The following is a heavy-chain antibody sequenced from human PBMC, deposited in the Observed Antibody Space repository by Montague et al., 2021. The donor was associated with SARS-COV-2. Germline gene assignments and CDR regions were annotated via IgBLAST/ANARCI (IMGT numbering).Heavy chain of an antibody. V-gene: IGHV4-39*01. J-gene: IGHJ4*02. CDR3: ATQEDPSGWIPGPFDF. CDR1: GGSISSSTYY. Sequence: SETLSLTCTVSGGSISSSTYYWAWIRQPPGKGLEWIGSMYYRGSTYYNPSLKSRVFISVDTTKKQLSLTLTSVTAADTAVYYCATQEDPSGWIPGPFDFWGRGTLLSVSS. D-gene: IGHD6-19*01. CDR2: MYYRGST.